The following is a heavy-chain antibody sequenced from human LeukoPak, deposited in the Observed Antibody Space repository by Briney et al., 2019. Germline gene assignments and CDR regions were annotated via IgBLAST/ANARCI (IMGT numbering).Heavy chain of an antibody. D-gene: IGHD6-13*01. J-gene: IGHJ5*02. Sequence: GGSLRLSCAASGFTFSSYGMHWVRQAPGKGLEWVAVIWYDGSNKYYADSVKGRFTISRDNSKNTLYLQMNSLRAEDTALYYCAKVAYSSSSGFGPWGQGTLVTVSS. CDR2: IWYDGSNK. V-gene: IGHV3-33*06. CDR1: GFTFSSYG. CDR3: AKVAYSSSSGFGP.